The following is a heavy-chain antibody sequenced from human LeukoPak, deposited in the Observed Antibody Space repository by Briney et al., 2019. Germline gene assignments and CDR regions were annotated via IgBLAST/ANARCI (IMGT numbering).Heavy chain of an antibody. Sequence: SETLSLTCTVSGGSISSYYWSWIRQPPGKGLEWIGYIYYSGGTNYNPSLKSRVTISVDTSKNQFSLKLSSVTAADTAVYYCARARAAPGWFDPWGQGTLVTVSS. CDR3: ARARAAPGWFDP. V-gene: IGHV4-59*01. CDR1: GGSISSYY. D-gene: IGHD6-13*01. J-gene: IGHJ5*02. CDR2: IYYSGGT.